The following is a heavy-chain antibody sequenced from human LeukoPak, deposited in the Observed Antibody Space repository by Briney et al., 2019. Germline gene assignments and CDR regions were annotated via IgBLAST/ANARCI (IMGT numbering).Heavy chain of an antibody. V-gene: IGHV4-39*07. D-gene: IGHD6-13*01. Sequence: SETLSLTCSVSGGSISSSTYYWGWIRQPPGKGLEWIGSIYYSGSTYYNPSLKSRVTISVDTSKNQFSLKLSSVTAADTAVYYCARASSSWYTAFDIWGQGTMATVSS. J-gene: IGHJ3*02. CDR2: IYYSGST. CDR3: ARASSSWYTAFDI. CDR1: GGSISSSTYY.